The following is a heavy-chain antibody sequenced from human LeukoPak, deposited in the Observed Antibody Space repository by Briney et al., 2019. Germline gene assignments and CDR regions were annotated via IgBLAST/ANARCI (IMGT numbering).Heavy chain of an antibody. CDR3: ARDSSDVRGYYYGYFQH. CDR2: LNPNSGGT. D-gene: IGHD3-22*01. V-gene: IGHV1-2*02. Sequence: ASVKVSCKAPGYTFTGYYMHWVRQAPGQGLEWMGWLNPNSGGTNYAQKFQGRVTMTRDTSISTAYMELSRLRSDDTAVYYCARDSSDVRGYYYGYFQHWGQGTLVTVSS. CDR1: GYTFTGYY. J-gene: IGHJ1*01.